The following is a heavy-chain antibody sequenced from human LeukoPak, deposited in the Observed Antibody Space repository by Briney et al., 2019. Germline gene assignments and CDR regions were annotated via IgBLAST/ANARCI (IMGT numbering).Heavy chain of an antibody. Sequence: PSETLSLTCTVSGGSISSGGYYWSWIRQPPGKGLEWIGYIYHSGSTYYNPSLKSRVTISVDRSKNQFSLKLSSVTAADTAVYYCARHDHGEPFDYWGQGTLVTVSS. CDR1: GGSISSGGYY. J-gene: IGHJ4*02. CDR2: IYHSGST. CDR3: ARHDHGEPFDY. V-gene: IGHV4-30-2*01. D-gene: IGHD4-17*01.